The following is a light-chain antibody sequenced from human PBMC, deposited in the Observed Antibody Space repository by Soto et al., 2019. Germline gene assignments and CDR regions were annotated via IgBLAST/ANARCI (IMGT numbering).Light chain of an antibody. Sequence: QSVLTQPASVSGSPGQSITTSCTGTSNDIGGYNLVSWYQQHPGKAPKLIIYEANKRPSGVSDRFSGSRSGTTASLTISALQAEDEADYSCYSFAGGATFVFGGGTKLTVL. J-gene: IGLJ2*01. CDR3: YSFAGGATFV. CDR1: SNDIGGYNL. V-gene: IGLV2-23*02. CDR2: EAN.